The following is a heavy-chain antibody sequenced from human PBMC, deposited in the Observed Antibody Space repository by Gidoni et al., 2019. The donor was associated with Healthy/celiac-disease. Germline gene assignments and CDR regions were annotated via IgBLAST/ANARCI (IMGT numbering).Heavy chain of an antibody. J-gene: IGHJ3*02. D-gene: IGHD4-17*01. CDR2: IYYSGST. V-gene: IGHV4-39*07. Sequence: QLQLQESGPGLVKPSETLSLTCTVSGGSIRSSSSYWGWIRQPPGKGLEWIGSIYYSGSTYYNPSLKSRVTISVDTSKNQFSLKLSSVTAADTAVYYCARGMTTVVTPEAFDIWGQGTMVTVSS. CDR3: ARGMTTVVTPEAFDI. CDR1: GGSIRSSSSY.